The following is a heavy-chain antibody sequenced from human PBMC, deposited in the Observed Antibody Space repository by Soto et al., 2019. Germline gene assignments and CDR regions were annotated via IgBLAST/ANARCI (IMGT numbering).Heavy chain of an antibody. CDR3: ARSGGSLDY. CDR1: GGSISSYY. V-gene: IGHV4-59*01. Sequence: SETLSLTCIVSGGSISSYYWSWIRQPPGKGLEWIGYIYYSGSTNYNPSLKSRVTISVDTSKNQFSLKLNSVTAADTAVYYCARSGGSLDYWGKGTLVTVSS. D-gene: IGHD2-15*01. J-gene: IGHJ4*02. CDR2: IYYSGST.